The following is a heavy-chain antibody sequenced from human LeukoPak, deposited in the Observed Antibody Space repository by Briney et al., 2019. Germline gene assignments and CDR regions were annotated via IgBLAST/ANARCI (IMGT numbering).Heavy chain of an antibody. Sequence: KPSETLSLTCAVYGGSFSDYYWYWVRQPPGKGLEWIGEINHSGSANYNPSLKSRVTISVDTSKNQFSLKLSSVTAADTAVYYCARDKSGSIDYWGQGTLVTVSS. CDR2: INHSGSA. D-gene: IGHD3-10*01. J-gene: IGHJ4*02. V-gene: IGHV4-34*09. CDR3: ARDKSGSIDY. CDR1: GGSFSDYY.